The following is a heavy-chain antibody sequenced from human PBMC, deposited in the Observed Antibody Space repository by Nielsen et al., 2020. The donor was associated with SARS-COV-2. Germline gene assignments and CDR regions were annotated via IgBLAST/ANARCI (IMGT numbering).Heavy chain of an antibody. CDR2: IVVGSGNT. CDR3: ARWSRPAGTYDYYYGMDV. V-gene: IGHV1-58*01. Sequence: SVKVSCKASGFTFTSSAVQWVRQARGQRLEWIGWIVVGSGNTNYAQKFQERVTITRDMSTSTAYMELSSLRSEDTAVYYCARWSRPAGTYDYYYGMDVWGQGTTVTVSS. D-gene: IGHD6-13*01. J-gene: IGHJ6*02. CDR1: GFTFTSSA.